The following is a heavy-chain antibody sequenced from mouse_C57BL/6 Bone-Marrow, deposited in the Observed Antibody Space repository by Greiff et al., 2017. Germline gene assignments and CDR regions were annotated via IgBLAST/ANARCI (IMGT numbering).Heavy chain of an antibody. CDR2: IYPRSGNT. J-gene: IGHJ2*01. CDR3: ARSREHYYGSSP. CDR1: GYTFTSYG. V-gene: IGHV1-81*01. Sequence: QVQLQQSGAELARPGASVKLSCKASGYTFTSYGISWVKQRPGQGLEWIGEIYPRSGNTYYNAKFKGKATLTADKSSSTAYMQLRSLTSEDAAVYCSARSREHYYGSSPWGQGTTLTVSS. D-gene: IGHD1-1*01.